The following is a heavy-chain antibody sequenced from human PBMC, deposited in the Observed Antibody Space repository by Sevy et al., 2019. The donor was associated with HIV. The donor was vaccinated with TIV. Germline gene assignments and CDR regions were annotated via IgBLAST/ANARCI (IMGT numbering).Heavy chain of an antibody. CDR2: IYYSGST. V-gene: IGHV4-31*03. CDR1: GGSISSGGYY. D-gene: IGHD1-7*01. Sequence: SETLSLTCTVSGGSISSGGYYWGWIRQHPGKGLEWIGYIYYSGSTYYNPSLKSRVTISVDTSKNQFSLKLSSVTAADTAVYYCARDNWNYVLSWFDPWGQGTLVTVSS. CDR3: ARDNWNYVLSWFDP. J-gene: IGHJ5*02.